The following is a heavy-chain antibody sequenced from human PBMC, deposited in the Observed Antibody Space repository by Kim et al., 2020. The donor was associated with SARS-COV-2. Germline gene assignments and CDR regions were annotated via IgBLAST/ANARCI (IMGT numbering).Heavy chain of an antibody. D-gene: IGHD2-21*02. CDR3: ARDFTADYVDY. Sequence: ADSVKGRLIVSRDNSTNTLYLRMNSLKDEDTAIYYWARDFTADYVDYWGQGTLVTVPS. J-gene: IGHJ4*02. V-gene: IGHV3-33*01.